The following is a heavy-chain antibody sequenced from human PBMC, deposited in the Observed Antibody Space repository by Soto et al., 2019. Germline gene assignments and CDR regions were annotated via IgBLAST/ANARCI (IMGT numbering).Heavy chain of an antibody. CDR3: ARDLGYCSGGSCSHKNWFDP. J-gene: IGHJ5*02. CDR2: IYYSGST. V-gene: IGHV4-31*03. Sequence: PSETLSLTCTVSGGSISSGGYYWSWIRQHPGKGLGWIGYIYYSGSTYYNPSLKSRVTISVDTSKNQFSLKLSSVTAADTAVYYCARDLGYCSGGSCSHKNWFDPWGQGTLVTVSS. CDR1: GGSISSGGYY. D-gene: IGHD2-15*01.